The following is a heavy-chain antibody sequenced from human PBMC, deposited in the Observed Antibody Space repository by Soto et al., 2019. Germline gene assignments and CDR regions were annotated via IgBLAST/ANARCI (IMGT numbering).Heavy chain of an antibody. CDR3: ARHAIPTPYFDY. CDR1: GGSISSYY. Sequence: SETLSLTCTVSGGSISSYYWSWIRQPPGKGLEWIGYIYYSGSTNYNPSLKSRVTISVDTSKNQFSLKLSSVTAADTAVYYCARHAIPTPYFDYWGQGTLVTVS. D-gene: IGHD2-2*02. J-gene: IGHJ4*02. CDR2: IYYSGST. V-gene: IGHV4-59*08.